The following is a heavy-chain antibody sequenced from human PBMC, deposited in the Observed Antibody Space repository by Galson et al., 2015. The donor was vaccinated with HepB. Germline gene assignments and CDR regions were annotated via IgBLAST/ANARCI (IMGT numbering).Heavy chain of an antibody. CDR2: ISSDSRTI. D-gene: IGHD3-16*01. J-gene: IGHJ6*02. Sequence: SLRLSCAGSEFIFSSYSMNWVRQAPGKGLEWLAFISSDSRTIYYADSVRGQFTISRDNAKNSLYLQMNNLRAEDTAVYYCAMTLRVYYYGMDVWGQGTIVSVS. V-gene: IGHV3-48*04. CDR3: AMTLRVYYYGMDV. CDR1: EFIFSSYS.